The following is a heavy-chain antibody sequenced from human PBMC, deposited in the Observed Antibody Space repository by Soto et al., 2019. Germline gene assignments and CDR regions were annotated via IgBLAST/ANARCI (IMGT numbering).Heavy chain of an antibody. CDR1: GFTFDDYT. Sequence: GSLRLSCAASGFTFDDYTMHWVRQAPGKGPEWVSLINWDGTNKYYADSVKGRFTISRDNSKNSLYLQMNSLRTEDTALYYCSKEAGTIHFDYWGQGAQVTVCS. CDR2: INWDGTNK. V-gene: IGHV3-43*01. J-gene: IGHJ4*02. D-gene: IGHD6-13*01. CDR3: SKEAGTIHFDY.